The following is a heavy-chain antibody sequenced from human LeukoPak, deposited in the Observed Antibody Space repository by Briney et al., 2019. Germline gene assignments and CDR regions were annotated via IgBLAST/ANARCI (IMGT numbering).Heavy chain of an antibody. CDR1: GFPFRDFY. CDR2: ISRSGDTL. CDR3: AREVVIFPDYYYYGMDV. J-gene: IGHJ6*02. V-gene: IGHV3-11*01. Sequence: PGGSLRLSCAASGFPFRDFYMTWIRQAPEKGLEWISYISRSGDTLYYADSVEGRFTISRDNAKNSLFLQMNSLRADDTAVYYCAREVVIFPDYYYYGMDVWGQGTTVTIS. D-gene: IGHD2/OR15-2a*01.